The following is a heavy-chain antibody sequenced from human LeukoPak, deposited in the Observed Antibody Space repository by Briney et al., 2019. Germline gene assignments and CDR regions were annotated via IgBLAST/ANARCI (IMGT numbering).Heavy chain of an antibody. CDR2: INPNSGGT. Sequence: ASVKVSCKASGYTFTGYYMHWVRQAPGQGLEWMGRINPNSGGTNYAQKFQGRVTMTRDTSISTAYMELSRLRSDDTAVFYCARDYCSSTSCLFDYWGQGTLVTVSS. D-gene: IGHD2-2*01. J-gene: IGHJ4*02. CDR1: GYTFTGYY. V-gene: IGHV1-2*06. CDR3: ARDYCSSTSCLFDY.